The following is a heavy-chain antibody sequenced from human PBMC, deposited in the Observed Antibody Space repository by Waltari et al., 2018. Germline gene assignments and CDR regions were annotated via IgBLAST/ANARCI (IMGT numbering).Heavy chain of an antibody. Sequence: QVQLVQSGAEVKKPGSSVKVSCKASGGTFSSYAISWVRQAPGQGLEWMGRIMHIVGTAKYAQKFQGRVTITADKSTSTAYMELSSLRSEDTAVYYCARGMEVATIDYYYYYYGMDVWGQGTTVTVSS. D-gene: IGHD5-12*01. V-gene: IGHV1-69*08. J-gene: IGHJ6*02. CDR3: ARGMEVATIDYYYYYYGMDV. CDR2: IMHIVGTA. CDR1: GGTFSSYA.